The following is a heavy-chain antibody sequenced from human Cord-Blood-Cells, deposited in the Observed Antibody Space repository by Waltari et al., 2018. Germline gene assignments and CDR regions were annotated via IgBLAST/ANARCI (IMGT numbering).Heavy chain of an antibody. J-gene: IGHJ1*01. Sequence: QLQLQESGPGLVKPSETLSLTCTVSGGSISSSSYYWGWIRQPPGKGLEWIGSIYSSGSTYANPSLKSRVTISGDTSKNQFSLKLSSVTAADTAVYYCASGIAAAGTEYFQHWGRGTLVTVSS. CDR2: IYSSGST. CDR1: GGSISSSSYY. D-gene: IGHD6-13*01. V-gene: IGHV4-39*01. CDR3: ASGIAAAGTEYFQH.